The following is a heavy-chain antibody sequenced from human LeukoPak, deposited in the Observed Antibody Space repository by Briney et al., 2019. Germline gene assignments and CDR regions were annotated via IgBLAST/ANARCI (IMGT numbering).Heavy chain of an antibody. J-gene: IGHJ6*02. V-gene: IGHV3-30*18. CDR3: AKELYNYGDYGAEGLDV. D-gene: IGHD4-17*01. CDR1: GFTFGNYG. CDR2: ISYDGSSE. Sequence: PGRSLRLSCAVSGFTFGNYGMHWVRQAPGKGLEWVALISYDGSSEYYAGSVKGRFTISRDNSKITVYLQMNSLKAEDTAVYYCAKELYNYGDYGAEGLDVRGQGTTVTVS.